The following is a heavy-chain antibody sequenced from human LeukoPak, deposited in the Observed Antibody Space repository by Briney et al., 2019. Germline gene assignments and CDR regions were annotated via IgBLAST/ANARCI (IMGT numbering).Heavy chain of an antibody. D-gene: IGHD3-10*01. Sequence: GGSLRLSCAASGFTFSSYSMNWVCQAPGKGLERVSYISSSGSTIYYADSVKGRFTISRDNAKNSLYLLMNSLGAEDTAVYYCAKSGSGSFYETFDYWGQGTLVTVSS. V-gene: IGHV3-48*01. J-gene: IGHJ4*02. CDR2: ISSSGSTI. CDR1: GFTFSSYS. CDR3: AKSGSGSFYETFDY.